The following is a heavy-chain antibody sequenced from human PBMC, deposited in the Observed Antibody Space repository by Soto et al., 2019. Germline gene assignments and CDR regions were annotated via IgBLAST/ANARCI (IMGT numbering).Heavy chain of an antibody. CDR1: GFTFISYA. D-gene: IGHD1-7*01. Sequence: GVSMRLSWAAAGFTFISYASSCVLQAPGKGLEWVSAISGSGGSTYYADSVKGRFTISRDNSKHTLYLQMNSLRADDTAVYYCAKVSGNWNYPPFYYGMGVWGQGTTVTVSS. V-gene: IGHV3-23*01. CDR2: ISGSGGST. CDR3: AKVSGNWNYPPFYYGMGV. J-gene: IGHJ6*02.